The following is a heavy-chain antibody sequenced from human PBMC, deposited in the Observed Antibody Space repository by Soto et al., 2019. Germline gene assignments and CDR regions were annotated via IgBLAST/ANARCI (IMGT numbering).Heavy chain of an antibody. D-gene: IGHD2-15*01. CDR1: GFTFSSYA. V-gene: IGHV3-64*01. CDR3: ARGVVVVTATYGMDV. CDR2: ISSNGGST. Sequence: EVQLVESGGGLVQPGGSLRLSCAASGFTFSSYAMHWVRQAPGKGLEYVSAISSNGGSTYYANSVKGRFTISRDNSKNTRYLQMGSLRDEDMAVYYCARGVVVVTATYGMDVWGQGPTVTVSS. J-gene: IGHJ6*02.